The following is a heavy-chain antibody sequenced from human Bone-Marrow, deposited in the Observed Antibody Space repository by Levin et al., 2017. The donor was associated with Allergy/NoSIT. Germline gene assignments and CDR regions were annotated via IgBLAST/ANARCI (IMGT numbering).Heavy chain of an antibody. CDR1: GFTFSSYG. D-gene: IGHD6-13*01. CDR2: ISYDGSNK. Sequence: GGSLRLSCAASGFTFSSYGMHWVRQAPGKGLEWVAVISYDGSNKYYADSVKGRFTISRDNSKNTLYLQMNSLRAEDTAVYYCAKDLHSWYRFGAFDIWGQGTMVTVSS. V-gene: IGHV3-30*18. CDR3: AKDLHSWYRFGAFDI. J-gene: IGHJ3*02.